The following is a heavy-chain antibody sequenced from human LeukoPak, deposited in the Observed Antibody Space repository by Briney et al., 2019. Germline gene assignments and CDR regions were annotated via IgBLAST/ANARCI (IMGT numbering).Heavy chain of an antibody. CDR3: AREGSGWSSFDY. D-gene: IGHD6-19*01. V-gene: IGHV3-48*04. CDR2: ISSSGSTI. CDR1: GFTFSSYA. Sequence: SGGSLRLSCAASGFTFSSYAMHWVRQAPGKGLEWVSYISSSGSTIYYADSVKGRFTISRDNAKNSLYLQMNSLRAEDTAVYYCAREGSGWSSFDYWGQGTLVTVSS. J-gene: IGHJ4*02.